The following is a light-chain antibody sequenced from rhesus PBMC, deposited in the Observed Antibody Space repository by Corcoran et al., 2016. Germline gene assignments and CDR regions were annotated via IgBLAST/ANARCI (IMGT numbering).Light chain of an antibody. CDR1: TLKIYY. CDR2: GNT. CDR3: GSWDNSGNHFI. J-gene: IGLJ1*01. V-gene: IGLV3S11*01. Sequence: SSGVTQEPALSVALGHTVRMTCQGDTLKIYYASWYQQKPGKVPVLVIYGNTNGPSGIPGRFSGSWSGNTGSLTITGAQVEDEADYYCGSWDNSGNHFIFGAGTRLTVL.